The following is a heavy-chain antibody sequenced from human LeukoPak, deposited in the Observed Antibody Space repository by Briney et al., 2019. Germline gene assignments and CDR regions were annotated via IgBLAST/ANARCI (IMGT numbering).Heavy chain of an antibody. CDR3: ARAPDAFDI. CDR1: GFTFSDHY. Sequence: PGGSLRLSCAASGFTFSDHYMDWVRQAPGKGLDLVGRTRNKTNSYTTEYAASVKGRFTISRDDSKNSLYLQMNSLKTEDTAVYYCARAPDAFDIWGQGTMVTVSS. J-gene: IGHJ3*02. CDR2: TRNKTNSYTT. V-gene: IGHV3-72*01.